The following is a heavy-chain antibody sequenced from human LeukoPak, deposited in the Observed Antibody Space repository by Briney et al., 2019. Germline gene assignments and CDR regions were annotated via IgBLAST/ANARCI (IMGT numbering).Heavy chain of an antibody. V-gene: IGHV1-69*05. CDR2: IIPIFGTA. CDR3: ARVETVVVMGDGYFDY. CDR1: GGTFSSYA. J-gene: IGHJ4*02. Sequence: SVKVSCKASGGTFSSYAISWVRQAPGQGLEWMGGIIPIFGTANYAQKFQGRVTITTDESTSTAYMELSSLRSEDTAMYYCARVETVVVMGDGYFDYWGQGTLVTVSS. D-gene: IGHD3-22*01.